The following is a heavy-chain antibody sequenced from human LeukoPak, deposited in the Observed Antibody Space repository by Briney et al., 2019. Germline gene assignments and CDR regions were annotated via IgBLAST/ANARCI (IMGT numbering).Heavy chain of an antibody. D-gene: IGHD4-17*01. CDR3: AKDGEDVDPYYYYYGMDV. J-gene: IGHJ6*02. CDR1: GFTFSSYS. CDR2: ISSSSSTI. V-gene: IGHV3-48*01. Sequence: PGGSLRLSCAASGFTFSSYSMNWVRQAPGKGLEWVSYISSSSSTIYYADSVKGRFTISRDNAKNSLYLQMNSLRAEDTAVYYCAKDGEDVDPYYYYYGMDVWGQGTTVTVSS.